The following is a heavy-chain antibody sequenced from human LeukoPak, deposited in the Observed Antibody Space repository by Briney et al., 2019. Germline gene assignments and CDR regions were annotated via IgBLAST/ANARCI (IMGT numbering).Heavy chain of an antibody. CDR2: ISYDGSNK. D-gene: IGHD3-10*01. V-gene: IGHV3-30*04. CDR1: GFTFSSYA. CDR3: ARPMVRGFIIVYGAFDI. Sequence: GGSLRLSCAASGFTFSSYAMHWVRQAPGKGLEWVAVISYDGSNKYYADSVKGRFTISRDNSKNTLYLQMNSLRAEDTAVYYCARPMVRGFIIVYGAFDIWGQGTMVTVSS. J-gene: IGHJ3*02.